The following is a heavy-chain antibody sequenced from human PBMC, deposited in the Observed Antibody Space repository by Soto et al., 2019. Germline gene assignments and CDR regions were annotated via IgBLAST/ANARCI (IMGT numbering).Heavy chain of an antibody. J-gene: IGHJ5*02. CDR3: ARGGSYCNWFAP. V-gene: IGHV1-8*01. CDR1: GYTFTSYD. D-gene: IGHD1-26*01. CDR2: MNPNSGNT. Sequence: QVQLVQSGAEVKKPGASVKVSCKASGYTFTSYDINWVRQATGQGLEWMGWMNPNSGNTGYAQKFQGRGTMTRNTSISTAYMELSSLRSAATAVYYCARGGSYCNWFAPWGQGTLVTVSS.